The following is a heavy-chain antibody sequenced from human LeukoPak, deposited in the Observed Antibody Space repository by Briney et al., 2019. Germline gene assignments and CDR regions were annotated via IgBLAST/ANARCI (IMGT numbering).Heavy chain of an antibody. CDR3: ATFFDY. CDR1: GFTFSSYE. CDR2: ISSSGSSI. Sequence: GGSLRLSCAASGFTFSSYEMNWVRKAPGKGLEWVSTISSSGSSIYYADSVKGRFTISRDNAKNSVYLQMSSLRAEDTAVYYCATFFDYWGQGTLVTVSS. D-gene: IGHD3-3*02. V-gene: IGHV3-48*03. J-gene: IGHJ4*02.